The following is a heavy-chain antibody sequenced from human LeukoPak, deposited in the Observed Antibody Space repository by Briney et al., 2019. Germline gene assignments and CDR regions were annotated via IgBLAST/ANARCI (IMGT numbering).Heavy chain of an antibody. D-gene: IGHD1-26*01. V-gene: IGHV3-74*01. CDR3: IRGTVGAPGNDY. CDR2: IDTDGSFT. CDR1: GFTFSSYW. Sequence: GGSLRLSCAASGFTFSSYWMHWVRHAPGKGMVWVSRIDTDGSFTSYADSVRGRFTISRDNAKNTLYLQMSSLRAEDTAVYYCIRGTVGAPGNDYWGQGTLVTVSS. J-gene: IGHJ4*02.